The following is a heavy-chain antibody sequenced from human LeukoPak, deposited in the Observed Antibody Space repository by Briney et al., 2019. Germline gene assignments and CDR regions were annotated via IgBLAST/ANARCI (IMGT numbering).Heavy chain of an antibody. D-gene: IGHD6-13*01. CDR3: ARGKTQIAAAGTSEYYFDY. CDR1: GFTFSSYA. Sequence: GGSLRLSCAASGFTFSSYAMHWVRQAPGKGLEWVAGISYDGSNKYYADSVKGRFTISRDNSKNTLYLQMNSLRAEDTAVYYCARGKTQIAAAGTSEYYFDYWGQGTLLTVSS. V-gene: IGHV3-30*04. CDR2: ISYDGSNK. J-gene: IGHJ4*02.